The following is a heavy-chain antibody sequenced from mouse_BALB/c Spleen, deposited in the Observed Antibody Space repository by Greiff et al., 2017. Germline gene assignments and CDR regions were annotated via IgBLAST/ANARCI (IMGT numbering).Heavy chain of an antibody. CDR1: GFTFSSFG. CDR3: IRDYYAMDY. CDR2: ISSGSSTI. V-gene: IGHV5-17*02. J-gene: IGHJ4*01. Sequence: EVQGVESGGGLVQPGGSRKLSCAASGFTFSSFGMHWVRQAPEKGLEWVAYISSGSSTIYYADTVKGRFTISRDNPKNTLFLQMTSLRSEDTAMYYCIRDYYAMDYWGQGTSVTVSS.